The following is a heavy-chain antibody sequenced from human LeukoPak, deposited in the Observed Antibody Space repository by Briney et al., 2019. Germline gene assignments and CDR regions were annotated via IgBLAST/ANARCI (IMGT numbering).Heavy chain of an antibody. Sequence: GGSLRLSCAASGFTFSSYTMNWVRQAPGEGLEWVAVISNDGYNKYYTDSVKGRFTISRDNSKNTLYLQMNSLRAEDTAVYYCAKEWIRGVINYWGQGTLVIVSS. J-gene: IGHJ4*02. CDR3: AKEWIRGVINY. CDR2: ISNDGYNK. CDR1: GFTFSSYT. V-gene: IGHV3-30*18. D-gene: IGHD3-10*01.